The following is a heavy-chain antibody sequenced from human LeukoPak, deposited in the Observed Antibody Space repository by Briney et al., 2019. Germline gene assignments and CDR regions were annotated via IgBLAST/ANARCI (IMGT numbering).Heavy chain of an antibody. CDR2: INHSGST. V-gene: IGHV4-34*01. J-gene: IGHJ5*02. CDR1: GGSFSGYY. CDR3: ARGRLGYYGSGSYHKGFDP. D-gene: IGHD3-10*01. Sequence: SETLSLTCAVYGGSFSGYYWSWTRQPPGKGLEWIGEINHSGSTSYNPSLKSRVTISVDTSKNQFSLKLSSVTAADTAVYYCARGRLGYYGSGSYHKGFDPWGQGTLVTVSS.